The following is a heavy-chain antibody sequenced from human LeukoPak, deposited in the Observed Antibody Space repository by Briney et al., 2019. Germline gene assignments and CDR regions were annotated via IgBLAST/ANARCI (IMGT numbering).Heavy chain of an antibody. CDR3: AKGCSSTSCAIEFDS. CDR1: GFTFSSYA. Sequence: GGSLRLSCAASGFTFSSYAMSWVRQAPGKGLEWVSVISGSGGSTYYADSVKGRFTISRDNSKDTVYVEMNSLRPEDTALYYCAKGCSSTSCAIEFDSWGQGTLVTVSS. J-gene: IGHJ4*02. D-gene: IGHD2-2*01. V-gene: IGHV3-23*01. CDR2: ISGSGGST.